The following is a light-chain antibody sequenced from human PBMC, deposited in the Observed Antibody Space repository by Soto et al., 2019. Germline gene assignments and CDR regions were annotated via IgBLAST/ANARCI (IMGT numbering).Light chain of an antibody. J-gene: IGLJ1*01. Sequence: QSALTQPASVSGSPGQSITISCTGTSSDVGGYNDFSWYQQHPGKDPKLMIYDVSNRPSGVSNRFSGSKSGNTASLTISGLQAEDEADYYCSSYPRSSIDNYGFGTGTKLTVL. V-gene: IGLV2-14*01. CDR2: DVS. CDR1: SSDVGGYND. CDR3: SSYPRSSIDNYG.